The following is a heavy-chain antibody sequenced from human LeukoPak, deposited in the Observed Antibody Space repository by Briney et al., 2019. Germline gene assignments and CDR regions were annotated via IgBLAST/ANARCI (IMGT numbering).Heavy chain of an antibody. D-gene: IGHD2-15*01. J-gene: IGHJ3*02. CDR1: GGTFSSYA. CDR2: IIPIFGTA. Sequence: SVKVSCKASGGTFSSYAISWVRQAPGQGPEWMGGIIPIFGTANYAQKFQGRVTITADESTSTAYMELSSLRSEDTAVYYCARDRGAGCSGCIKLRDDLDAFDIWGQGTMVTVSS. CDR3: ARDRGAGCSGCIKLRDDLDAFDI. V-gene: IGHV1-69*13.